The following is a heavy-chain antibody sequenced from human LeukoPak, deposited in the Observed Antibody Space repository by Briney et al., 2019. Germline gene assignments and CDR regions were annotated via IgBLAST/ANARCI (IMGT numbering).Heavy chain of an antibody. J-gene: IGHJ5*02. CDR3: AREMATIVGWFDP. D-gene: IGHD5-24*01. CDR2: IYYSGST. Sequence: SETLSLTCTVPGGSISSGGYYWSWIRQHPGKGLEWIGYIYYSGSTYYNPSLKSRVTISVDTSKNQFSLKLSSVTAADTAVYYCAREMATIVGWFDPWGQGTLVTVSS. V-gene: IGHV4-31*03. CDR1: GGSISSGGYY.